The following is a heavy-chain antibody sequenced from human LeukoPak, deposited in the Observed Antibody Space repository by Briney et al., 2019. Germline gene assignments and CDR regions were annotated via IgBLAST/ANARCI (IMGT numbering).Heavy chain of an antibody. CDR2: IRYDGSNK. D-gene: IGHD2-2*02. CDR1: GFTFSSYG. Sequence: GGSLRLSCAASGFTFSSYGMHWVRQAPGKGLEWVAFIRYDGSNKYYADSVKGRFTISRDNSKNTLYLQMNSLRAEDTAVYYCAKDGHCSSTSCYRWGYFDYWGQGTLVTVSS. CDR3: AKDGHCSSTSCYRWGYFDY. V-gene: IGHV3-30*02. J-gene: IGHJ4*02.